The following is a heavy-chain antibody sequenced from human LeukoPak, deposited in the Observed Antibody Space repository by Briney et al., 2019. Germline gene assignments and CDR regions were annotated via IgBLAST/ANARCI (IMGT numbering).Heavy chain of an antibody. CDR2: IYTSGST. CDR3: ARERGEMATIPKINYYYYYGMDV. CDR1: GGSISSYY. J-gene: IGHJ6*02. V-gene: IGHV4-4*07. D-gene: IGHD5-24*01. Sequence: SETLSLTCTVSGGSISSYYWSWIRQPAGKGLEWIGRIYTSGSTNYNPSLKSRVTMSVDTSKNQFSLKLSSVTAADTAVYYCARERGEMATIPKINYYYYYGMDVWGQGTTVTVSS.